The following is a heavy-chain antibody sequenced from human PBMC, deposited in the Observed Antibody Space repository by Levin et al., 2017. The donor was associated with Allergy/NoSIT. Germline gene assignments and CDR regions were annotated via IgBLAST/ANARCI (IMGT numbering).Heavy chain of an antibody. CDR2: IHSSGNT. CDR1: GGSISGYY. CDR3: ARLWPIHPDDYYDGMDV. D-gene: IGHD3-3*01. J-gene: IGHJ6*02. Sequence: SQTLSLTCTVSGGSISGYYWTWIRQPPGKGLEWIGYIHSSGNTNYNPSLKSRVTISVDTSKNQFSLMLSSVTAADSAVYYCARLWPIHPDDYYDGMDVWGQGTTVTVSS. V-gene: IGHV4-59*08.